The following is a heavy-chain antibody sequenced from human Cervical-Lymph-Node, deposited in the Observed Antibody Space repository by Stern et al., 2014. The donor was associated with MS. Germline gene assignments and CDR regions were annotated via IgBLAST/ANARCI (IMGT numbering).Heavy chain of an antibody. J-gene: IGHJ4*02. CDR3: ARAAFIAARGHYFDY. V-gene: IGHV4-59*01. Sequence: QVQLQESGPGLVKPSETLSLTCTVSGGSISSYYWSWIRQPPGKGLEWIGYIYYSGSTNYNPSLKSRVTISVDTSKNQFSLKLSSVTAADTAVYYCARAAFIAARGHYFDYWGQGTLVTVSS. CDR2: IYYSGST. D-gene: IGHD6-6*01. CDR1: GGSISSYY.